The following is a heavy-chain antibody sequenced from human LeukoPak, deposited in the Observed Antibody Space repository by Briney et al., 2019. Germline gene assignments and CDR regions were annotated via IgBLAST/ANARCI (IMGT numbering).Heavy chain of an antibody. D-gene: IGHD1-14*01. Sequence: SETLSLTCAVYGGFFSGYYWSWIRQPPGKGLEWIGEINHSGSTNYNPSLKSRVTISVDTSKNQFSLKLSSVTAADTAVYYCARVAFSGAVDYWGQGTLVTVSS. CDR3: ARVAFSGAVDY. CDR1: GGFFSGYY. J-gene: IGHJ4*02. V-gene: IGHV4-34*01. CDR2: INHSGST.